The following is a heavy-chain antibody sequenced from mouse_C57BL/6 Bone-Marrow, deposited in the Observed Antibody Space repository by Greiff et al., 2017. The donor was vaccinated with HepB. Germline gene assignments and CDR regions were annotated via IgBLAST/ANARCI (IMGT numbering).Heavy chain of an antibody. V-gene: IGHV3-6*01. CDR1: GYSITSGYY. J-gene: IGHJ4*01. CDR3: AREPYDYGSYYAMDY. D-gene: IGHD1-1*01. Sequence: EVKLMESGPGLVKPSQSLSLTCSVTGYSITSGYYWNWIRQYPGNKLEWMGYISYDGSNNYNPSLKNRISITRDTSKNQFFLKLNSVTTEDTATYYCAREPYDYGSYYAMDYWGQGTSVTVSS. CDR2: ISYDGSN.